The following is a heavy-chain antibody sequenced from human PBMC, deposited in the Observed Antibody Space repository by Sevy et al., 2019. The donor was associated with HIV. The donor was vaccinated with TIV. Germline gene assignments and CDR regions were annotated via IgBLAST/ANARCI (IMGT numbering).Heavy chain of an antibody. D-gene: IGHD1-26*01. Sequence: SETLSLTCTVSGGSITSLYWNWIRQPPGKGLEWFANIYYNGHINYNPSLKSRVTLSLDTSKNQFSLRLSSVTAADTAMYYCAGENAWGRGYSWGQGALVTFSS. CDR1: GGSITSLY. J-gene: IGHJ4*02. CDR3: AGENAWGRGYS. V-gene: IGHV4-59*08. CDR2: IYYNGHI.